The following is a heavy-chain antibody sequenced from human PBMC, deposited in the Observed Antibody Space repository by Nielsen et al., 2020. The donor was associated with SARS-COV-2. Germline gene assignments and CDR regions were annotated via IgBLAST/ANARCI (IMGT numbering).Heavy chain of an antibody. CDR3: ARDFPPLRYFDWLDTFDY. Sequence: GGSLRLSCAASGFTFSSYGMHWVRQAPGKGLEWVAGIWYDGSNENYAESVKGRFTISRDNSKNTLYLQMNSLRAEDTAVYYCARDFPPLRYFDWLDTFDYWGQGTLVTVSS. V-gene: IGHV3-33*08. CDR2: IWYDGSNE. CDR1: GFTFSSYG. J-gene: IGHJ4*02. D-gene: IGHD3-9*01.